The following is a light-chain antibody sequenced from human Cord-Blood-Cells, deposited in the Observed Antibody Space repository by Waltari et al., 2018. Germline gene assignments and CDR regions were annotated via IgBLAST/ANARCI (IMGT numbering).Light chain of an antibody. Sequence: QSVLTQPPSASGTPGQRVTISCSGSSSNIGSNTVNWYQQPPGTAPKLLIYRNKQRPSGFPDRFSVSKSGTSASLAISGLQSEDEADYYCAAWDDSLNGVVFGGGTKLTVL. CDR3: AAWDDSLNGVV. V-gene: IGLV1-44*01. CDR2: RNK. J-gene: IGLJ2*01. CDR1: SSNIGSNT.